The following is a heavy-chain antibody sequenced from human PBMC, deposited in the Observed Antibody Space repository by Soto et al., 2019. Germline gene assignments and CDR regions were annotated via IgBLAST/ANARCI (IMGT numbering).Heavy chain of an antibody. CDR2: ISSNGGST. V-gene: IGHV3-64*01. D-gene: IGHD2-15*01. CDR1: GFTFSSYA. J-gene: IGHJ4*02. CDR3: ARGNVVSRGEPTLNFDY. Sequence: GGSLRLSCAASGFTFSSYAMHWVRQAPGKGLEYVSAISSNGGSTYYANSVKGRFTISRDNSKNKLYLQMGSLRAEDMAVYYCARGNVVSRGEPTLNFDYWGQGTLVTVSS.